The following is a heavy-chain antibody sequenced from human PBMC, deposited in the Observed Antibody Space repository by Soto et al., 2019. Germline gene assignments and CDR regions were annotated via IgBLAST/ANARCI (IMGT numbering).Heavy chain of an antibody. D-gene: IGHD1-26*01. CDR3: AREVWEHTPRGDYYYFGMDV. J-gene: IGHJ6*02. CDR1: AFTFTSYA. CDR2: ISYDGSNK. Sequence: ESGGGVVQPGGSLRLSCAASAFTFTSYAMHWVRQAPGKGLEWVAVISYDGSNKKYADSVKGRFTISRDNSENTLNLQMNSLRGEDTAVYYCAREVWEHTPRGDYYYFGMDVWGQGTTVIVSS. V-gene: IGHV3-30-3*01.